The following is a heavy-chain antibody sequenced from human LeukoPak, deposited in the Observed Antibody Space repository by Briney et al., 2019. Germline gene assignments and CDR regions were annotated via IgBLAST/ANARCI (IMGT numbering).Heavy chain of an antibody. V-gene: IGHV4-39*01. CDR3: ARQHIRGYCSSTSCYRSYFDY. CDR2: LSYSGST. Sequence: PSETLSLTCTVSGDSINSNTYYWGWIRQPPGKGLEWIGSLSYSGSTYYNPSLKSRVTISVDTSKNQFSLKLSSVTAADTAVYYCARQHIRGYCSSTSCYRSYFDYWGQGTLVTVSS. CDR1: GDSINSNTYY. D-gene: IGHD2-2*01. J-gene: IGHJ4*02.